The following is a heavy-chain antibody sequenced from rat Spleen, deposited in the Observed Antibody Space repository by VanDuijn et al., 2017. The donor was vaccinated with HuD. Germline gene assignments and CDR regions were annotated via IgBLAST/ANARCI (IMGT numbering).Heavy chain of an antibody. Sequence: EVQLVESDGGLVQPGRSLKLSCAASGFTFSDYYMAWVRQVPTKGLEWVATINYDGSGTYYRDSVKGRFTISRDNTKSTLYLQMNSLRSEDTATYYCTTENYWFAYWGQGTLVTVSS. V-gene: IGHV5-20*01. CDR3: TTENYWFAY. J-gene: IGHJ3*01. CDR1: GFTFSDYY. D-gene: IGHD1-10*01. CDR2: INYDGSGT.